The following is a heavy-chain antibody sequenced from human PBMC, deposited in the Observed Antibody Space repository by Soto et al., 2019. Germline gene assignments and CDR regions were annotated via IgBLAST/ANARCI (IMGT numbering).Heavy chain of an antibody. CDR3: ATPPDFGDFHFDY. V-gene: IGHV3-23*01. CDR2: ISTSGGST. D-gene: IGHD4-17*01. J-gene: IGHJ4*02. Sequence: EVQLLESGGGLVQPGGSLRLSCATSGFTFSNSAMSWVRQAPGKGLEWVSSISTSGGSTYYADSVKGRFAISRDSSKSTLSLQMNSLRAEDTAVYYCATPPDFGDFHFDYWGQGTLVTVSS. CDR1: GFTFSNSA.